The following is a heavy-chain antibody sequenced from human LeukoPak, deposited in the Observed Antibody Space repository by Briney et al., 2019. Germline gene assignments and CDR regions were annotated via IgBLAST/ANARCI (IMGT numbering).Heavy chain of an antibody. Sequence: GGSLRLSCAASGFTFSNYDMHWVRQAPGKGLEWVAIISYDGSNKYYADSVKGRFTISRGHFKNTLYLQMNSLRAEDTAVYYCANGYSYGTFGRQPFDYWGQGTLVTVSS. CDR1: GFTFSNYD. J-gene: IGHJ4*02. D-gene: IGHD5-18*01. V-gene: IGHV3-30*18. CDR2: ISYDGSNK. CDR3: ANGYSYGTFGRQPFDY.